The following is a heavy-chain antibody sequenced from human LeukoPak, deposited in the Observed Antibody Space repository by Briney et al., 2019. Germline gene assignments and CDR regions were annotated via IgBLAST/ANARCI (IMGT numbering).Heavy chain of an antibody. D-gene: IGHD6-13*01. J-gene: IGHJ4*02. CDR2: IRYDGSNK. CDR3: ARDLEYISSWSACYFDY. CDR1: GFTFSSYG. V-gene: IGHV3-30*02. Sequence: PGGSLRLSCAASGFTFSSYGMHWVRQAPGKGLEWVAFIRYDGSNKYYADSMKGRFTISRDNSKNTLYLQMNSLRVEDTAVYYCARDLEYISSWSACYFDYWGQGVLVTVSS.